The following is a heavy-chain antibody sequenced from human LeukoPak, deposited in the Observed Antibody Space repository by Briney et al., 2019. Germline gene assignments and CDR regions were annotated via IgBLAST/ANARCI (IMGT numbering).Heavy chain of an antibody. Sequence: SETLSLTCTVSGYSISSGYYRGWIRQPPGKGLEWIGSIYHSGSTYYNPSLKSRVTISVDTSKNQFSLKLSSVTAADTAVYYCARDSDVDTAMVLDYWGQGTLVTVSS. CDR3: ARDSDVDTAMVLDY. D-gene: IGHD5-18*01. CDR2: IYHSGST. CDR1: GYSISSGYY. V-gene: IGHV4-38-2*02. J-gene: IGHJ4*02.